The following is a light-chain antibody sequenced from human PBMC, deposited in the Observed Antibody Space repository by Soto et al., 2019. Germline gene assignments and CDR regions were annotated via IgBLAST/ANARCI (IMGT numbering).Light chain of an antibody. CDR3: QKYNSD. CDR2: AAS. CDR1: QGISNY. J-gene: IGKJ3*01. V-gene: IGKV1-27*01. Sequence: DIQMTQSPSSLSASVGDRVTITCRASQGISNYLAWYQQKPGKVPKLLIYAASTLQSGVPSRFSGSGSGTDFTLTISSLQPEDVATYYCQKYNSDFGPGTKVDIK.